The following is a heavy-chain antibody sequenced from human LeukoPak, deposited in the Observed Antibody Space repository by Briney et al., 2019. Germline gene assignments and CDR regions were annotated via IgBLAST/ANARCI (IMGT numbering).Heavy chain of an antibody. J-gene: IGHJ4*02. Sequence: VASVKVSCKASGYTFTGYYMHWVRQAPGQGLEWMGWINPNSGGTNYAQKFQGRVTMTRDTSISTAYMELSRLRSEDTAVYYCARVQDIVVVVAARGEPPLFDYWGQGTLVTVSS. V-gene: IGHV1-2*02. CDR1: GYTFTGYY. D-gene: IGHD2-15*01. CDR3: ARVQDIVVVVAARGEPPLFDY. CDR2: INPNSGGT.